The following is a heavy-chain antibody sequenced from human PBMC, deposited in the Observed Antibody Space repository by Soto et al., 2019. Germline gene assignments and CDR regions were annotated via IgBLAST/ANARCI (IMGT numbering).Heavy chain of an antibody. CDR1: GFTVNSYN. V-gene: IGHV3-30-3*01. Sequence: QVQLVESGGGVVPPGGSLRVSCVVSGFTVNSYNMHWVRQAPGEGLEWVAVMSLDGANTFYADSVKGRFTISRDTSRDKLYLQMYRLRGEDTAVDYCARDGYNRGGFDYWGQGTLVSVSS. D-gene: IGHD6-25*01. J-gene: IGHJ4*02. CDR2: MSLDGANT. CDR3: ARDGYNRGGFDY.